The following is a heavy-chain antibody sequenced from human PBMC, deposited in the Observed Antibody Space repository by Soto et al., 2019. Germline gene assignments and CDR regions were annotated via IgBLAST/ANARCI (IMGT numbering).Heavy chain of an antibody. CDR3: VRDPASGRAYYFDY. CDR1: GFTFNNYG. J-gene: IGHJ4*02. Sequence: PGGSLRLSCATSGFTFNNYGMHWVRQAPGKGLEWVAVIWYDGTNKYYAGSVKGRFTISRDNSKNTLYLQMSSLRAEDTAVYYCVRDPASGRAYYFDYWGQGALDTVSS. V-gene: IGHV3-33*01. D-gene: IGHD6-25*01. CDR2: IWYDGTNK.